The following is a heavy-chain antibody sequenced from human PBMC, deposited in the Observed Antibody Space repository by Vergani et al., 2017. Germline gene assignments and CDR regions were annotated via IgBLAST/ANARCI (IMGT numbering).Heavy chain of an antibody. J-gene: IGHJ4*02. D-gene: IGHD2-2*01. Sequence: QVQLVESGGGVVQPGRSLRLSCAASGFTFSSYAMHWVRQAPGKGLEWVAVISYDGSNKYYADSVKGRFTISRDNSKNTLYLQMNSLRAEDTAVYYCARDWGHWDIVVVGNYWGQGTLVTVSS. CDR1: GFTFSSYA. V-gene: IGHV3-30-3*01. CDR2: ISYDGSNK. CDR3: ARDWGHWDIVVVGNY.